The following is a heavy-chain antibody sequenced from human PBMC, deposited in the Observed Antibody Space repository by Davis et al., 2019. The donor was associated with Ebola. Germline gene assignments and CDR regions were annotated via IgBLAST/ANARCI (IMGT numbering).Heavy chain of an antibody. D-gene: IGHD3-3*01. J-gene: IGHJ6*04. CDR3: ARSGLSFGVVKYHYGMDA. Sequence: GESLKISCAASGFTFSDYYMSWIRQAPGKGLEWVSAISGSGGSTYYADSVKGRFTISRDNSKKTMYLQMNSLRGEDTAVYYCARSGLSFGVVKYHYGMDAWGKGTTVTVSS. CDR1: GFTFSDYY. V-gene: IGHV3-23*01. CDR2: ISGSGGST.